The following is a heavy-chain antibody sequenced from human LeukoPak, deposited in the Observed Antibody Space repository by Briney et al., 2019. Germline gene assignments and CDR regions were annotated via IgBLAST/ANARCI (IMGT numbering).Heavy chain of an antibody. CDR1: GFTFSTYW. CDR3: GRFGDEAGIDY. Sequence: PGGSLRISCAASGFTFSTYWMTWVRQAPGKGLEWVANIKPSGTETYYGDPVKGRFTISRDNAKNLLYLQMSSLRAEDTAVYSCGRFGDEAGIDYWGQGTLVTVSS. D-gene: IGHD3-10*01. CDR2: IKPSGTET. V-gene: IGHV3-7*01. J-gene: IGHJ4*02.